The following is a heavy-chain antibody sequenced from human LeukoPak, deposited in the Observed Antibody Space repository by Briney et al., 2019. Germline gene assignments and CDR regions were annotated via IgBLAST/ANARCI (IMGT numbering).Heavy chain of an antibody. D-gene: IGHD6-25*01. Sequence: PGGSLRLSCAASGFTFSSYSMNWVRQAPGKGLEWVSYISSSSSTIYYADSVKGRFTNSRDNAKNSLYLQMNSLRAEDTAVYYCAREIAAHAFDIWGQGTMVTVSS. CDR3: AREIAAHAFDI. V-gene: IGHV3-48*01. CDR1: GFTFSSYS. J-gene: IGHJ3*02. CDR2: ISSSSSTI.